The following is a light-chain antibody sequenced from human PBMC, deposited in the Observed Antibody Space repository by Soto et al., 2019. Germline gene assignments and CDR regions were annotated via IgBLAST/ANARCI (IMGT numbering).Light chain of an antibody. CDR1: QSVSNN. J-gene: IGKJ4*01. Sequence: EIVMTQSPATLSVSPGERATLSCRASQSVSNNLAWYQQKPGQAPRLLIYFASTRATGIPARFSGSGSGTEFTLTISSLQSEDXAVYXCQQYNNWPLTFGGGTKVEIK. V-gene: IGKV3-15*01. CDR2: FAS. CDR3: QQYNNWPLT.